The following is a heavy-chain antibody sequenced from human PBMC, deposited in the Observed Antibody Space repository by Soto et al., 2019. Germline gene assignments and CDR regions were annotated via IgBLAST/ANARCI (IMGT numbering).Heavy chain of an antibody. CDR3: ARAVVAARPMYYYYMDV. CDR1: GYTFTSYA. Sequence: QVQLVQSGAEVKKPGASVKVSCKASGYTFTSYAMHWVRQAPGQRLEWMGWINAGNGNTKYSQKFQGRVTITRDTSESTAYMELSSLRSEDTAVYYCARAVVAARPMYYYYMDVWGKGTTVTVSS. J-gene: IGHJ6*03. D-gene: IGHD6-6*01. CDR2: INAGNGNT. V-gene: IGHV1-3*01.